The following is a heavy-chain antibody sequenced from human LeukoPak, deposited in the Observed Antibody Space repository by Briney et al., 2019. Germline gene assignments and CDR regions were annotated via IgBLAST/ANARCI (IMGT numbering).Heavy chain of an antibody. CDR2: ISYSGSA. CDR1: GDSISSTHSY. V-gene: IGHV4-39*07. J-gene: IGHJ3*02. CDR3: ARAAQLAQINDLVYDAFDI. D-gene: IGHD6-6*01. Sequence: SETLSLTCIVSGDSISSTHSYWGWIRQPPGKGLEWIGSISYSGSANYNPSLKSRGTISVDTSKNQFSLKLNSVAAADTAVYYCARAAQLAQINDLVYDAFDIWGQGTMVTVSS.